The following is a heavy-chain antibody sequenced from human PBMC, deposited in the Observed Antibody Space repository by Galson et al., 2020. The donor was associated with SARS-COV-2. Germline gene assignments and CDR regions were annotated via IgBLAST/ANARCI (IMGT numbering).Heavy chain of an antibody. D-gene: IGHD3-22*01. Sequence: ASVKVSCNVSGYTLTELSMHWVRQAPGKGLEWMGGFDPEDGETIYAQKFQGRVTMTEDTSTDTAYMELSSLRSEDTAVYYCATAPAVVTSNWFDPWGQGTLVTVSS. CDR3: ATAPAVVTSNWFDP. J-gene: IGHJ5*02. CDR2: FDPEDGET. CDR1: GYTLTELS. V-gene: IGHV1-24*01.